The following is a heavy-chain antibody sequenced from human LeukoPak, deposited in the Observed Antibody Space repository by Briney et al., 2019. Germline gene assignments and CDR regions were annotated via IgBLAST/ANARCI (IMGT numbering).Heavy chain of an antibody. CDR1: GGSISSYY. CDR3: ARNSRDYFDY. V-gene: IGHV4-59*12. Sequence: SETLSLTCTVSGGSISSYYWSWIRQPPGKGLEWIGYIYYSGSTYYNPSLKSRVTISVDTSKNQFSLKLSSVTAADTAVYYCARNSRDYFDYWGQGTLVTVSS. D-gene: IGHD4-23*01. J-gene: IGHJ4*02. CDR2: IYYSGST.